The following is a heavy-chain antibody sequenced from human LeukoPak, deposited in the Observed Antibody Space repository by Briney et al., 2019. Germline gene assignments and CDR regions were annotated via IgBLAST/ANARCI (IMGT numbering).Heavy chain of an antibody. D-gene: IGHD6-19*01. Sequence: SETLSLTCTVSGGSISSGSYYWSWIRQPAGKGLEWIGRIYTNGSTNFNPSLKSRVTISVDTSKNQFSLKLSSVTAADTAVYYCARVNLAYSSGWYSYGYWGQGTLVTVSS. V-gene: IGHV4-61*02. J-gene: IGHJ4*02. CDR3: ARVNLAYSSGWYSYGY. CDR2: IYTNGST. CDR1: GGSISSGSYY.